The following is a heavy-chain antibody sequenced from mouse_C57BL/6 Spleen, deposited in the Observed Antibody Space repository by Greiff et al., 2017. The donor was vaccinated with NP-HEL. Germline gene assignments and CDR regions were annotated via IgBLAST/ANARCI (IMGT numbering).Heavy chain of an antibody. V-gene: IGHV1-63*01. CDR2: IYPGGGYT. Sequence: VQLQQSGAELVRPGTSVKMSCKASGYTFTNYWIGWAKQRPGHGLEWIGDIYPGGGYTNYNEKFKGEATLTADKSSSTAYMQFSSLTSEDSAIYYCARNGVYGSSYNYWGQGTTLTVSS. CDR1: GYTFTNYW. D-gene: IGHD1-1*01. CDR3: ARNGVYGSSYNY. J-gene: IGHJ2*01.